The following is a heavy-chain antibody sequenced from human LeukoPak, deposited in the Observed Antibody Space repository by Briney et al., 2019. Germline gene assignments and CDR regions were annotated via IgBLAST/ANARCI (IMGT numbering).Heavy chain of an antibody. Sequence: PGGSLRLSCAASGFTFSSYAMSWVRQAPGKGLEWVSAISGSGGSTYYADSVKGRFTISRDNSKNTLYLQMNSLRAEDTAVYYCANGGLGDDFSPMGYWGQGTLVTVSS. V-gene: IGHV3-23*01. CDR1: GFTFSSYA. CDR2: ISGSGGST. J-gene: IGHJ4*02. D-gene: IGHD3-3*01. CDR3: ANGGLGDDFSPMGY.